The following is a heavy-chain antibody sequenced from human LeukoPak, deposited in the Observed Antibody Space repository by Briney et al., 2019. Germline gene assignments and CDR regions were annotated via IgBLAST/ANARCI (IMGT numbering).Heavy chain of an antibody. Sequence: PSETLSLTCAVYGGSFSGYYWSWIRQPPGKGLEWIGEINHSGSTNYNPSLKSRVTISVDTSKNQFSLTLSSVTAADTAVYYCARDSKKALDAFDSWGQGTMVTGSS. CDR1: GGSFSGYY. CDR2: INHSGST. D-gene: IGHD1-1*01. CDR3: ARDSKKALDAFDS. V-gene: IGHV4-34*01. J-gene: IGHJ3*02.